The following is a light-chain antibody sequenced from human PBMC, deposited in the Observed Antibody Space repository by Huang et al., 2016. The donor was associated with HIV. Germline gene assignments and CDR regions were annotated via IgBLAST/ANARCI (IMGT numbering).Light chain of an antibody. CDR3: QEYYSAPYT. Sequence: DIQMTQSPSSLSTSIGDRVTITFRSSQGISNYLAWYQQNPGKVPKLLIDGASTLQSRVPSRFSGSGSGTDFTLTISSLQPEDVATYYCQEYYSAPYTFGQGTKLEIK. CDR2: GAS. J-gene: IGKJ2*01. V-gene: IGKV1-27*01. CDR1: QGISNY.